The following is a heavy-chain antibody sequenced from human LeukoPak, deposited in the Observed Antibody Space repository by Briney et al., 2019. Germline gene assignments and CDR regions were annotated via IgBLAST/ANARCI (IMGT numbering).Heavy chain of an antibody. J-gene: IGHJ6*04. CDR2: INPIFGSA. CDR3: ASVQEGSGRYNYYYGMDV. Sequence: ASVKVSCRASGGTFSSYAISWVRQAPGQGLEGMGGINPIFGSANYAQKFQGRVTITADESTSTAYMELSSLRSEDTAVYYCASVQEGSGRYNYYYGMDVWGKGTTVTVSS. D-gene: IGHD3-10*01. V-gene: IGHV1-69*13. CDR1: GGTFSSYA.